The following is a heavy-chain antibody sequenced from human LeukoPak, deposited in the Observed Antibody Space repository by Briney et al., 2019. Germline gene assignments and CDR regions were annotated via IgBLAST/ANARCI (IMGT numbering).Heavy chain of an antibody. Sequence: GGSLRLSCAASGFTLSDYYMSWIRQAPGKGLEWVSYISSSGSTIYYADSVKGRFTISRDNAKNSLYLQMNSLRAEDTAVYYCARDYDFWSGFAGYYGMDVWGQGTTVTVSS. J-gene: IGHJ6*02. CDR1: GFTLSDYY. CDR2: ISSSGSTI. V-gene: IGHV3-11*01. CDR3: ARDYDFWSGFAGYYGMDV. D-gene: IGHD3-3*01.